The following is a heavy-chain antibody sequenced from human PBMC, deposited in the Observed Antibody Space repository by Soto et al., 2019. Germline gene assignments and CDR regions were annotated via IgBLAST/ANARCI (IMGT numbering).Heavy chain of an antibody. J-gene: IGHJ6*02. CDR3: ARDPAATRHGMDV. Sequence: EVQLVETGGGLIQPGGSLRLSCAASGFTVSSNYMSWVRQAPGKGLEWVSVIYSAGSTYYADSVRGRFTISRDNSKNTQDLQMKCLRAEATAVYYCARDPAATRHGMDVWGQGTTVTVSS. CDR2: IYSAGST. D-gene: IGHD2-15*01. V-gene: IGHV3-53*02. CDR1: GFTVSSNY.